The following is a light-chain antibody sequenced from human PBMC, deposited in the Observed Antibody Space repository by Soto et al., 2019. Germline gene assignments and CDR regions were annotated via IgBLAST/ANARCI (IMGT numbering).Light chain of an antibody. J-gene: IGKJ5*01. CDR2: GAS. CDR3: QQYGSSPPIT. Sequence: ETVLTQSPGTLSLSPGERDTLSCRASHSVSSSYLAWYQQKPGQAPRLLIYGASSRATGIPDRFSGSGSGTDFTLTISRLEPEDFAVYYCQQYGSSPPITFGQGTRLEIK. V-gene: IGKV3-20*01. CDR1: HSVSSSY.